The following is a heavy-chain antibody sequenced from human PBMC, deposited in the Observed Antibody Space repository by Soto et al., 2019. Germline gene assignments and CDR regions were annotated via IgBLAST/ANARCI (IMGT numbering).Heavy chain of an antibody. CDR2: INAGNGNT. Sequence: ASVKVSCKASGYTFTSYAMHWVRQAPGQRLEWMGWINAGNGNTKYSQKFQGRVTITRDTSASTAYMELSSLRSEDTAVYYCARGYSGSYSSGHFDYWGQGTLVTVSS. D-gene: IGHD6-19*01. CDR1: GYTFTSYA. J-gene: IGHJ4*02. CDR3: ARGYSGSYSSGHFDY. V-gene: IGHV1-3*01.